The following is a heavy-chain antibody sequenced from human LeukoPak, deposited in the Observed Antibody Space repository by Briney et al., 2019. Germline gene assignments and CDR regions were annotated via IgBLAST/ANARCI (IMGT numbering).Heavy chain of an antibody. V-gene: IGHV3-33*01. CDR2: IWYDGSNK. D-gene: IGHD3-3*01. CDR1: GFTFSSYG. Sequence: QPGRSLRLSCAASGFTFSSYGMHWVRQAPGKGLEWVAVIWYDGSNKYYADSVKGRFTISRDNSKNTLYLQMNSLRAEDTAVYYCARVATDDFWSGHFDYWGQGTLVTVSS. CDR3: ARVATDDFWSGHFDY. J-gene: IGHJ4*02.